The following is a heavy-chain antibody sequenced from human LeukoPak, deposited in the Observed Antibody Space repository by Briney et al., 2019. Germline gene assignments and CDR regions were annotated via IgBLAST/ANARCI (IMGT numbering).Heavy chain of an antibody. CDR3: AKDTKYYYDSSGYWDAFEI. D-gene: IGHD3-22*01. CDR1: GFTFDDYA. J-gene: IGHJ3*02. CDR2: ISWNSGSI. V-gene: IGHV3-9*01. Sequence: PGRSLRLSCAASGFTFDDYATHWVRQAPGKGLEWVSGISWNSGSIGYADSVKGRFTISRDNAKNSLYLQMNSLRAEDTALYYCAKDTKYYYDSSGYWDAFEIWGQGTMVTVSS.